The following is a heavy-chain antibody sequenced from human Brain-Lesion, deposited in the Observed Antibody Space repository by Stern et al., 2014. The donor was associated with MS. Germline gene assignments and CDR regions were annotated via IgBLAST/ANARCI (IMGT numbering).Heavy chain of an antibody. D-gene: IGHD4-23*01. CDR2: LNPYSGDT. CDR3: ARVPGGVFGGMDV. J-gene: IGHJ6*02. Sequence: VQLVASGAEVKKPGASVKVSCKASGYTLTDYFMHWVRQAPGQGLEWLGWLNPYSGDTKYAQKFQGWVTMTRDTSISTAYMELSSLRSDDTAVYYCARVPGGVFGGMDVWGQGTTVT. V-gene: IGHV1-2*04. CDR1: GYTLTDYF.